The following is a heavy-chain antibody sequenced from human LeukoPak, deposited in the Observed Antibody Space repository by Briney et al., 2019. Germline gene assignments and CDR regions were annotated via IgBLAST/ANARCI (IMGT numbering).Heavy chain of an antibody. CDR3: AKRTDNWNVGGPFDY. J-gene: IGHJ4*02. V-gene: IGHV3-23*01. Sequence: GGSLRLSCAAPGFTFSSYAMSWVRQAPGKGLEWVSAISGSGANTFYADSVKGRFTISRDNSKNTLYLQMNSLRAEDTAVYYCAKRTDNWNVGGPFDYWGQGTLVTVSS. D-gene: IGHD1-20*01. CDR1: GFTFSSYA. CDR2: ISGSGANT.